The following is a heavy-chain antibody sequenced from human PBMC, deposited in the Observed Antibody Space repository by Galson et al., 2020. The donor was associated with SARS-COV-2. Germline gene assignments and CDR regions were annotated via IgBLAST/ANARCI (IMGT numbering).Heavy chain of an antibody. Sequence: SVTVSCQAYGYSFTYRFLHWVRQTPGLAPEWMGWTTSFNGKTNYAQNFQDRLTITSDRSLNTAYMELTSLKPEDTAMYYCTTLVCPGGVCYEHAGFDVWGQGRMVTVSS. CDR2: TTSFNGKT. J-gene: IGHJ3*01. D-gene: IGHD2-8*02. V-gene: IGHV1-45*02. CDR3: TTLVCPGGVCYEHAGFDV. CDR1: GYSFTYRF.